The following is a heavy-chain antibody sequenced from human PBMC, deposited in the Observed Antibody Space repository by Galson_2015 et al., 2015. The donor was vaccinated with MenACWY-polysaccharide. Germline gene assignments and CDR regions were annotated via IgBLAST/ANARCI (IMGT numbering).Heavy chain of an antibody. CDR1: GFTFDDFA. V-gene: IGHV3-9*01. Sequence: SLRLSCAASGFTFDDFAMHWVRQAPGKGLEWVPSISWNSGSIGYADSVKGRFTISRDNAKNSLYLQMNSLRIEDTAFYYCAKAGYCSSASCYYFDNWGQGTLVTVSS. CDR2: ISWNSGSI. CDR3: AKAGYCSSASCYYFDN. J-gene: IGHJ4*02. D-gene: IGHD2-2*01.